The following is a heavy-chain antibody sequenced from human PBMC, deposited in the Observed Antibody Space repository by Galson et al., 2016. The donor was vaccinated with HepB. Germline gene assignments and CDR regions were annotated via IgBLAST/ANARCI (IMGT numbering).Heavy chain of an antibody. J-gene: IGHJ4*02. D-gene: IGHD1-26*01. CDR1: EFTFNNCP. V-gene: IGHV3-30-3*01. Sequence: SLRLSCAASEFTFNNCPLHWVRQAPGKGLEWVAVLSHDGVTKFYADSVRARFTISREKSKTTVYPQMDGLSAEDTAVYYCAREWELGGYFDYWGQGTLVTVSS. CDR3: AREWELGGYFDY. CDR2: LSHDGVTK.